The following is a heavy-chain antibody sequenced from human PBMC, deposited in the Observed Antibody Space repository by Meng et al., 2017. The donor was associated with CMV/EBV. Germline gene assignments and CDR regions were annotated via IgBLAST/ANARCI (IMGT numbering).Heavy chain of an antibody. Sequence: SGPTLVKPTQTLTLTCTFSGFSLSTSGVGVGWIRQPPGKALEWPALIYWNDDKRYSPSLKSRLTITKDTSKNQVVLTMTHMDPVDTATYYCTHKHHYYESSCYVDWGQGTLVTVSS. CDR3: THKHHYYESSCYVD. J-gene: IGHJ4*02. CDR2: IYWNDDK. CDR1: GFSLSTSGVG. D-gene: IGHD3-22*01. V-gene: IGHV2-5*01.